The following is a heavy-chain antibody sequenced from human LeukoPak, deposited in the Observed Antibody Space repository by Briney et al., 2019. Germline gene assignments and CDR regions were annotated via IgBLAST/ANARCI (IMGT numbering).Heavy chain of an antibody. CDR2: ISGSGYST. CDR3: ARDPDYGGNRIDY. V-gene: IGHV3-23*01. J-gene: IGHJ4*02. CDR1: GFTFSSYA. D-gene: IGHD4-23*01. Sequence: PGGSLRLSCAASGFTFSSYAMSWVRQAPGKGLEWVSTISGSGYSTYYADSVKGRFTISRDNSKNTLYLQMNSLRAEDTAVYYCARDPDYGGNRIDYWGQGTLVTVSS.